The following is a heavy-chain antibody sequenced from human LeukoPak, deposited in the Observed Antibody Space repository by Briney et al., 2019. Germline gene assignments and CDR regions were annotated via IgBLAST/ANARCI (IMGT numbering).Heavy chain of an antibody. J-gene: IGHJ4*02. V-gene: IGHV3-53*01. CDR3: AKAPVTTCSGAYCYPFDY. Sequence: GGSLRLSCAASGITVSTNYMNWVRQAPGKGLEWVSVIYSGGTSYYADSVKGRFTISRDSSKNTLYLQMNSLRAGDAAVHYCAKAPVTTCSGAYCYPFDYWSQGTLVTVSS. D-gene: IGHD2-15*01. CDR1: GITVSTNY. CDR2: IYSGGTS.